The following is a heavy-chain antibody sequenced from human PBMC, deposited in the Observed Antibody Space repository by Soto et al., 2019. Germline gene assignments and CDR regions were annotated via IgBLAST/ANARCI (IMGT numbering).Heavy chain of an antibody. J-gene: IGHJ4*02. V-gene: IGHV4-39*01. CDR2: IYYSGST. CDR3: ARHGGLRGLPDY. D-gene: IGHD3-3*01. CDR1: GGSISSSSYY. Sequence: HLQLQESGPGLVKPSETLSLTCTVSGGSISSSSYYWGWIRQPPGKGLEWIGSIYYSGSTYYNPSLKSRVTISVDTSKEQFSLKLSSVTAADTAVYYCARHGGLRGLPDYWGQGTLVTVSS.